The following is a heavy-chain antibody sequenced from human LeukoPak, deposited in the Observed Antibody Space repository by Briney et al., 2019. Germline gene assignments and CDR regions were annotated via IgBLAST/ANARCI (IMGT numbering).Heavy chain of an antibody. CDR3: ARQGLTSMDTLQY. V-gene: IGHV4-38-2*01. Sequence: PSETLSLTCAVSGYSISSGYYWGWIRQPPGKGLEWIGSIYHSGSTYYNPSLKSRVTISVDTSKNQFSLKLSSVTAADTAVYYCARQGLTSMDTLQYWGQGTLVTVSS. J-gene: IGHJ4*02. CDR2: IYHSGST. CDR1: GYSISSGYY. D-gene: IGHD5-18*01.